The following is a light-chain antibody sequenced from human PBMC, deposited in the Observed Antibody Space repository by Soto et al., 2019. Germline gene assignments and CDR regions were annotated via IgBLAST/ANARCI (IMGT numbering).Light chain of an antibody. V-gene: IGKV3-20*01. J-gene: IGKJ5*01. CDR2: AAS. CDR3: QQYGSSYT. CDR1: QSISSNY. Sequence: EIVLTQSPGPLSLSPGERATLSCRASQSISSNYLAWYQQKPGQAPRLLIYAASSRATGIPDRFSGSGSGTDFTLTISRLEPEDFAVYYCQQYGSSYTFGQGTRLEIK.